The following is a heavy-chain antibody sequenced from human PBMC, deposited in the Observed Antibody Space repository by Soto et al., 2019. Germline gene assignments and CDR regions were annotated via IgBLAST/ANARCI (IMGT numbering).Heavy chain of an antibody. Sequence: PSETLSLTCAVSGGSISSDNWWTWVRQPPGKDLEWIGEVFHSGSTNHNPSLKSRVTISVDKSKNQFSLRLSSVTAADTAVYYLAGRQYVEFWSSYSDSNHAMDDWGQGTTVTVSS. D-gene: IGHD3-3*01. CDR1: GGSISSDNW. CDR3: AGRQYVEFWSSYSDSNHAMDD. V-gene: IGHV4-4*02. CDR2: VFHSGST. J-gene: IGHJ6*02.